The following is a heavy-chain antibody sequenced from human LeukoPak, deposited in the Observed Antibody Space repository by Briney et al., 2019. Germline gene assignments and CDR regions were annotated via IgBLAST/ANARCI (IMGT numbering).Heavy chain of an antibody. CDR1: GFTSSSYA. CDR2: ISSNGGST. J-gene: IGHJ4*02. Sequence: GGSLRLSCSASGFTSSSYAMHWVRQGPGKGLEYVSAISSNGGSTYYADSVKGRFTISRDNSKNTLYLQMSSLRAEDTAVYYCVGTAMVKGFFDYWGQGTLVTVSS. V-gene: IGHV3-64D*06. D-gene: IGHD5-18*01. CDR3: VGTAMVKGFFDY.